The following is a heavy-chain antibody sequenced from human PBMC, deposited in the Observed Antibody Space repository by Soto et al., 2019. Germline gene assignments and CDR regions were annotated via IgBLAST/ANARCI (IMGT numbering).Heavy chain of an antibody. Sequence: EVQLVQSGAEVKKPGESLKISCKGSGYSFTSYRIGWVRQMPGEGLEWMGIIYPGDSDTRYSPSFQGQVTIAADKSISTAYLQWSSLKASDTAMEYCARRGRGIGGYYYGMDVWGQGTTVTVSS. J-gene: IGHJ6*02. V-gene: IGHV5-51*03. CDR3: ARRGRGIGGYYYGMDV. CDR2: IYPGDSDT. D-gene: IGHD3-16*01. CDR1: GYSFTSYR.